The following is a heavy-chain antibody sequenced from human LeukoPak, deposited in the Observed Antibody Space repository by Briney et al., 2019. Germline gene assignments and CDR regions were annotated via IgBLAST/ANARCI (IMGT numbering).Heavy chain of an antibody. CDR1: GFSFSSYG. Sequence: GALRLSCAASGFSFSSYGMHWVRQAPGKGLEGVAVLWSDGSNKYYADSVKGRFTISRDNSKNTLYLQMNSLRAEDTAVYYCARRLYCTSSSCHTGPDAFDXXXQXXXXTVXS. CDR3: ARRLYCTSSSCHTGPDAFDX. J-gene: IGHJ3*02. V-gene: IGHV3-33*03. D-gene: IGHD2-2*02. CDR2: LWSDGSNK.